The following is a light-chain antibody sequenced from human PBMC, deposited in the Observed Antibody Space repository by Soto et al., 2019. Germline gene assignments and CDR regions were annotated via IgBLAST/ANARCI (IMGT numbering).Light chain of an antibody. Sequence: PGERATLSCRANQSVSSNLAWYQQKPGQAPRLLIYGASSRATGIPDRFSGSGSGTDFTLTISRLEPEDFALYSCQQYDNSPTFGQGTKVDTK. CDR1: QSVSSN. CDR2: GAS. J-gene: IGKJ1*01. CDR3: QQYDNSPT. V-gene: IGKV3-20*01.